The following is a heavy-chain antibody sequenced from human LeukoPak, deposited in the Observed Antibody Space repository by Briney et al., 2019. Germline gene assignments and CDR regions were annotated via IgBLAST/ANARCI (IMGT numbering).Heavy chain of an antibody. J-gene: IGHJ4*02. V-gene: IGHV4-4*07. Sequence: PSETLSLTCTVSGGSISTYSWSWIRQPAGKGLEWIGRIYTSGSTNYSPSLKSRVTMSVDTSKNQFSLKLSSVTAADTAVYYCARDRTTNGGEYFDYWGQGTLVTVSS. D-gene: IGHD3-16*01. CDR3: ARDRTTNGGEYFDY. CDR2: IYTSGST. CDR1: GGSISTYS.